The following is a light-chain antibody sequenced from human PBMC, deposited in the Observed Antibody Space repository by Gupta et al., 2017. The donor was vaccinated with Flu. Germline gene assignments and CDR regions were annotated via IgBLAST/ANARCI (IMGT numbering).Light chain of an antibody. CDR3: QQYGSPLT. J-gene: IGKJ4*01. Sequence: EIVLTQSPGPLSLSPGERATLSCRANQSFTDVYLRWYQQKPGQAPRLLHYSTDRRAAGVPDRCGGGGSGPDFTLTITRLEPEDFAVYYCQQYGSPLTFGGGTRVE. CDR1: QSFTDVY. V-gene: IGKV3-20*01. CDR2: STD.